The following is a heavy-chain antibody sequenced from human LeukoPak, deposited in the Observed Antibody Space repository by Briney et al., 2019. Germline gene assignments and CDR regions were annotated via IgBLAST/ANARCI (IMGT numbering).Heavy chain of an antibody. CDR1: GFTFSSDA. V-gene: IGHV3-23*01. J-gene: IGHJ6*02. Sequence: GGSLRLSCAASGFTFSSDAMSWVRQAPGKGLEWVSAISGSGGSTYYADSVKGRFTISRDNSKNTLYLQMNSPRAEDTAVYYCAKDLSYYDILTGSLGMDVWGQGTTVTVSS. CDR2: ISGSGGST. CDR3: AKDLSYYDILTGSLGMDV. D-gene: IGHD3-9*01.